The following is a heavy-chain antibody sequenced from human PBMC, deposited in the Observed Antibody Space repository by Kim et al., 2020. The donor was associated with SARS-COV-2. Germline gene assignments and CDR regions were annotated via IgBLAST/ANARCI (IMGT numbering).Heavy chain of an antibody. J-gene: IGHJ5*02. CDR3: AREGSSGWPNWFDP. Sequence: AQKFQGRVPITADESTSTAYMALSSLRSEDTAVYYCAREGSSGWPNWFDPWGQGTLVTVSS. V-gene: IGHV1-69*01. D-gene: IGHD6-19*01.